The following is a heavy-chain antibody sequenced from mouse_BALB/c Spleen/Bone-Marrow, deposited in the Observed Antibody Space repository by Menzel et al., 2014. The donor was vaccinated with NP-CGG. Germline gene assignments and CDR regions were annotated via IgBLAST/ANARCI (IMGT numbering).Heavy chain of an antibody. Sequence: LQESGAELVKPGASVKLSCKASGYTFTSYWMHWVKQRPGQGLEWIGEIDPSDSYTNYNQKFKGKATLTADKSSSTAYMQLSSLTSEDSAVYFCARYGSSYYFDYWSQGTTLTVSS. CDR2: IDPSDSYT. CDR3: ARYGSSYYFDY. CDR1: GYTFTSYW. V-gene: IGHV1-69*02. J-gene: IGHJ2*01. D-gene: IGHD1-1*01.